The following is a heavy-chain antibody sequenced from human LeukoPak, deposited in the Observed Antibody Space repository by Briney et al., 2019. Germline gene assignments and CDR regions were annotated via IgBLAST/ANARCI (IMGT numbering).Heavy chain of an antibody. D-gene: IGHD2-15*01. Sequence: SETLSLTCTVSGGSISSGGYYWSWIRQHPGKGLEWIGYIYYSGSTYYNPSLKSRVTISVDTSKNQFSLKLSSVTAADTAVYYCARVGSLDAFDIWGQGTMVTVSS. V-gene: IGHV4-31*03. J-gene: IGHJ3*02. CDR2: IYYSGST. CDR3: ARVGSLDAFDI. CDR1: GGSISSGGYY.